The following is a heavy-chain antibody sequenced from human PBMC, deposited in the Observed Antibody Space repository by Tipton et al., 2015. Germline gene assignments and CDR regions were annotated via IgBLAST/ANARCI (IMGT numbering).Heavy chain of an antibody. D-gene: IGHD4-23*01. CDR1: SDSINKYY. J-gene: IGHJ4*02. CDR2: IQYSGGT. V-gene: IGHV4-59*01. CDR3: ARARGRHGGLFDS. Sequence: TLSLTCTVCSDSINKYYWSWIRQPPGKELQWIGYIQYSGGTNYNPSLESRVSMSVDTSKTQFSLEMRSVTATDTAVYYCARARGRHGGLFDSWGQGTLVTVSS.